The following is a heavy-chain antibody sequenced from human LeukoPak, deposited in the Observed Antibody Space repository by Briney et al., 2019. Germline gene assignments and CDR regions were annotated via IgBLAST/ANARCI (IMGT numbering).Heavy chain of an antibody. Sequence: GASVKVSCKASGGTFNSYAITWVRQAPGQGLEWMGWINPNSGGTNYAQKFQGWVTMTRDTSISTAYMELSRLRSDDTAVYYCARDFARGYSYGGRYGMDVWGQGTTVTVSS. CDR1: GGTFNSYA. D-gene: IGHD5-18*01. CDR3: ARDFARGYSYGGRYGMDV. CDR2: INPNSGGT. V-gene: IGHV1-2*04. J-gene: IGHJ6*02.